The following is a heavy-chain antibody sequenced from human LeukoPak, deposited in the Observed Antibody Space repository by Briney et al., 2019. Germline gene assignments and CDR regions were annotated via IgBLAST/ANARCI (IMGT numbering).Heavy chain of an antibody. CDR1: GGSISNYY. V-gene: IGHV4-4*07. CDR2: IYTSGSI. J-gene: IGHJ4*02. CDR3: ARVDTAIEY. D-gene: IGHD5-18*01. Sequence: SETLSLTWTVSGGSISNYYWAWIRQSAGRGLEWIGRIYTSGSISYNPSLKSRVSMSVDTSKNQFSLKLSSVTAAATAVYYCARVDTAIEYWGQGTLVTVSS.